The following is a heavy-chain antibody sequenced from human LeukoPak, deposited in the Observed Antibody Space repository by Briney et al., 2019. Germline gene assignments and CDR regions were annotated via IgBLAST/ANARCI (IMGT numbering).Heavy chain of an antibody. V-gene: IGHV3-7*01. CDR1: GFTFSSYW. Sequence: PGGSLRLSCAASGFTFSSYWMSWVRQAPGKGLEWVANIKQDGSEKYYVDSVKGRFTISRDNAKNSLYLRMNSLRAEDTAVYYCAREMGIAAAGDFDYWGQGTLVTVSS. J-gene: IGHJ4*02. D-gene: IGHD6-13*01. CDR2: IKQDGSEK. CDR3: AREMGIAAAGDFDY.